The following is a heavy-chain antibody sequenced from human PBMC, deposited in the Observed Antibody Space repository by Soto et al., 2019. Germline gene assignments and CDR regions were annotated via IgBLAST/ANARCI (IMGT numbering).Heavy chain of an antibody. D-gene: IGHD3-3*01. CDR1: GVPFSSYA. CDR3: AKGSSHDFWSGYSFIDY. V-gene: IGHV3-23*01. J-gene: IGHJ4*02. Sequence: GGSLRLSSAASGVPFSSYAMSWVRQAPGKGLEWVSAISGSGGSTYYADSVKGRFTISRDNSKNTLYLQMNSLRAEDTAVYYCAKGSSHDFWSGYSFIDYWGQGTLVTVSS. CDR2: ISGSGGST.